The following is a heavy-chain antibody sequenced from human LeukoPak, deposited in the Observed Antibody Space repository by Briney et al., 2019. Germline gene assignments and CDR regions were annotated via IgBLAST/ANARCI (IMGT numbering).Heavy chain of an antibody. V-gene: IGHV1-8*03. CDR3: ARGRRIAVAGTGKNYYFDY. CDR2: MNPNSGNT. Sequence: ASVKVSCKASGYTFTIYDINWVRQATGQGLEWMGWMNPNSGNTGYAQKFQGRVTITRNTSISTAYMELSSLRSEDTAVYYCARGRRIAVAGTGKNYYFDYWGQGTLVTVSS. CDR1: GYTFTIYD. J-gene: IGHJ4*02. D-gene: IGHD6-19*01.